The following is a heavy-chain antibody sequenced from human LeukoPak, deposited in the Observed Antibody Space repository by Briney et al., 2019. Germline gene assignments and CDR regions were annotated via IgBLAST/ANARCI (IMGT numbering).Heavy chain of an antibody. CDR3: ARDAYYYDRSGYYRYFEH. CDR1: GFTFHSYG. J-gene: IGHJ4*02. D-gene: IGHD3-22*01. Sequence: GGSLRLPYGACGFTFHSYGKHWVRQAPGKGLEWVSSISSSSSYIYYADSVKGRFTISRDNAKNSLYLQMDSLRAEDTAVYYCARDAYYYDRSGYYRYFEHWGQGTLVTVSS. CDR2: ISSSSSYI. V-gene: IGHV3-21*01.